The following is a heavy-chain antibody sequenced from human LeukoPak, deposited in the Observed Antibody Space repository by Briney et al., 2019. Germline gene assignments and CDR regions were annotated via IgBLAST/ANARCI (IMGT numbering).Heavy chain of an antibody. D-gene: IGHD3-22*01. J-gene: IGHJ4*02. CDR2: IYTSGST. CDR3: ARVDYYDSSGYSVFDY. V-gene: IGHV4-4*07. Sequence: SETLSLTCTVSGGSISSYYWSWIRQPAGKGLEWIGRIYTSGSTNYNPSLKSRVTMSVDTSKNQFSLKLSSVTAADTAVYYCARVDYYDSSGYSVFDYWGQGTLVTVSS. CDR1: GGSISSYY.